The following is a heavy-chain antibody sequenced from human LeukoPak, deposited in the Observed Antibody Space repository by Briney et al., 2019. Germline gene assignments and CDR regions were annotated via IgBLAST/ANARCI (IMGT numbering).Heavy chain of an antibody. CDR1: GYTFTSYY. J-gene: IGHJ6*03. D-gene: IGHD2-2*01. Sequence: GASVKVSCKASGYTFTSYYMHWVRQAPGQGLEWMGIINPSGGSTSYAQKFQGRVTMTRDTSTSTVYMELSSLRSEDTAVYYCARDLYPVVPAAPEESSYYMDVWGKGTTVTVSS. CDR3: ARDLYPVVPAAPEESSYYMDV. CDR2: INPSGGST. V-gene: IGHV1-46*01.